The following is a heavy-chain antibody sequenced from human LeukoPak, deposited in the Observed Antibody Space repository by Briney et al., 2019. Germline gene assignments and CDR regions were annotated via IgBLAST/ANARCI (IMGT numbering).Heavy chain of an antibody. J-gene: IGHJ6*03. CDR2: IYTSGST. CDR1: GGSISSYY. CDR3: ARGKRYYDFWSGFGMDV. Sequence: SETLSLTCTVSGGSISSYYWSWIRQPAGKGLEWIGRIYTSGSTNYNPSLKSRVTMSVDTSKNQFSLKLSSVTAADTAVYYCARGKRYYDFWSGFGMDVWGKGTTVTVSS. V-gene: IGHV4-4*07. D-gene: IGHD3-3*01.